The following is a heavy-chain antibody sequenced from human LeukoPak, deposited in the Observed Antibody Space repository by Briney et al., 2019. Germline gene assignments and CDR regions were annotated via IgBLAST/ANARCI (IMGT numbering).Heavy chain of an antibody. CDR1: EFTFNNYA. CDR3: VKGLSASGRFNAFDI. D-gene: IGHD3-3*01. V-gene: IGHV3-23*01. Sequence: SGGSLRLSCVASEFTFNNYAMNWVRQAPGKGLEWVAAISGGAHSTYHADSVRGRFTISRDNSKNTLYLQMNSLRVDDTAVYHCVKGLSASGRFNAFDIWGQGTMVTVSS. J-gene: IGHJ3*02. CDR2: ISGGAHST.